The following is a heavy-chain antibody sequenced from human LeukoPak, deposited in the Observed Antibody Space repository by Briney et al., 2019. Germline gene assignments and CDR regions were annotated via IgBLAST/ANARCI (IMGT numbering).Heavy chain of an antibody. J-gene: IGHJ4*02. V-gene: IGHV3-74*01. CDR2: INSDGGST. Sequence: GGSLRLSCAASGFTFSSFWMYWVRQAPGKGLVWVSRINSDGGSTTYADSVKGRFTISRDNAKNTVYLQMNSLRAEDTAVYYCARVLYNWNDVIDYWGQGTLVTVSS. CDR1: GFTFSSFW. D-gene: IGHD1-20*01. CDR3: ARVLYNWNDVIDY.